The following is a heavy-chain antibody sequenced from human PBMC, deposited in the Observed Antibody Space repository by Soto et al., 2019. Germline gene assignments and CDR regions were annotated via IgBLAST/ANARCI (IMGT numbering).Heavy chain of an antibody. V-gene: IGHV4-59*01. CDR2: IYYSGST. CDR1: GGSISSYY. J-gene: IGHJ6*03. CDR3: ARGGDFWSGPRYYMAF. Sequence: SETLSLTCTVSGGSISSYYWSWIRQPPGKGLEWIGYIYYSGSTNYNPSLKSRVTISVDTSKNQFSLKLSSVTAADTAVYYCARGGDFWSGPRYYMAFWGKGTTVIVSS. D-gene: IGHD3-3*01.